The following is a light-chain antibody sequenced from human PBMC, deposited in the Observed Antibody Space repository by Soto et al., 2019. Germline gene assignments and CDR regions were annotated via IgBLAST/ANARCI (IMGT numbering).Light chain of an antibody. Sequence: QSVLTQPPSVAGAPGQRVTSSCTGSSSNIRAGYDVHWYQQLPGTAPKLLIYGNSNRPSGVPDRFSGSKSGTSASLAITGLQAEDEADYYCQSYDSSLSVVFGGGTKLPVL. CDR3: QSYDSSLSVV. CDR1: SSNIRAGYD. J-gene: IGLJ2*01. V-gene: IGLV1-40*01. CDR2: GNS.